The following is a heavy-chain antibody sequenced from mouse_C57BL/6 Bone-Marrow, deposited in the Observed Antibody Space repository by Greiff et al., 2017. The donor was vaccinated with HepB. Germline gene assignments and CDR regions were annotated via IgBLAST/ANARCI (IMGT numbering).Heavy chain of an antibody. Sequence: VQLQQSGPELVKPGASVKISCKASGYTFTDYYMNWVKQSHGKSLEWIGDINPNNGGTSYNQKFKGKATLTVDKSSSTAYMALRSLTSEDSAVYYCARDYGSRGYWYFDVWGTGTTVTVSS. J-gene: IGHJ1*03. D-gene: IGHD1-1*01. CDR2: INPNNGGT. V-gene: IGHV1-26*01. CDR1: GYTFTDYY. CDR3: ARDYGSRGYWYFDV.